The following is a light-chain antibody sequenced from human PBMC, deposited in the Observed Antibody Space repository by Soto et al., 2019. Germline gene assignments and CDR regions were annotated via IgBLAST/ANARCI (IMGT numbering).Light chain of an antibody. V-gene: IGKV3-20*01. J-gene: IGKJ1*01. CDR2: GAS. CDR1: QSVNTNT. Sequence: EIVLTQSPGTLSLSPGERAVLSCRASQSVNTNTLAWYQRKPGRAPRLLIFGASSRATGIRDRFIGSGSGTDFTLTITRLEPEDFAVYFCQQYGSSPPTFGQGTKVEFK. CDR3: QQYGSSPPT.